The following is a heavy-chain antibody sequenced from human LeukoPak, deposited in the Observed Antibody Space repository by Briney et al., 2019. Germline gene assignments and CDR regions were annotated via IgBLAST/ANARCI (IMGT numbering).Heavy chain of an antibody. D-gene: IGHD6-19*01. CDR2: INAGNGNT. CDR3: ARESSGWTAAGDY. Sequence: ASVKVSCKASGYTFTSYAMHWVRQAPGQRLEWMGWINAGNGNTKYSQKFQGRVTITRDTSASTAYMELSSLRSEDTAVYYCARESSGWTAAGDYWGQGTLVTVSS. J-gene: IGHJ4*02. V-gene: IGHV1-3*01. CDR1: GYTFTSYA.